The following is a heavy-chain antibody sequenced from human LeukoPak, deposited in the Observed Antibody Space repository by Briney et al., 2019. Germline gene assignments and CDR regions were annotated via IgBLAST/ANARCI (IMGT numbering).Heavy chain of an antibody. Sequence: ASVTVSCKASGGTFSSYAISWVRQAPGQGLEWMGGIIPIFGTANYAQKFQGRVTITADESTSTAYMELSSLRSEDTAVYYCARATGYSSSWYPGPYYGMDVWGQGTTVTVSS. CDR1: GGTFSSYA. CDR3: ARATGYSSSWYPGPYYGMDV. CDR2: IIPIFGTA. D-gene: IGHD6-13*01. J-gene: IGHJ6*02. V-gene: IGHV1-69*13.